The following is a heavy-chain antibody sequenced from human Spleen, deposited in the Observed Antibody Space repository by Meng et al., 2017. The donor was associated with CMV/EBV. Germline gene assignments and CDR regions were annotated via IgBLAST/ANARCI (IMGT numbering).Heavy chain of an antibody. D-gene: IGHD7-27*01. Sequence: SVKVSCKASGYTFTSYGISWVRQAPGQGLEWLGGIIPSYDSTRYAQKFQGRITVTTDESTRTTYLELSSLKSDDTAVYYCARGLGAYFFDYWGQGMLVTVSS. J-gene: IGHJ4*02. CDR3: ARGLGAYFFDY. V-gene: IGHV1-69*05. CDR2: IIPSYDST. CDR1: GYTFTSYG.